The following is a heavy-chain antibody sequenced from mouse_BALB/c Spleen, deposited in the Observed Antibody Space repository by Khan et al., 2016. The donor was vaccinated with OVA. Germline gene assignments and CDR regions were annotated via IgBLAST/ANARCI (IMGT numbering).Heavy chain of an antibody. CDR2: ISYSGRT. CDR3: ARPVTIAPGVATDFDY. J-gene: IGHJ2*01. CDR1: GYSITSDYA. Sequence: EVQLQESGPGLVKPSQYLSLTCTVTGYSITSDYAWNWIRQFPGNKLEWMGYISYSGRTSYNPSLKRRISFTRGTSTNPFFLQLNSVTTEDTATYYCARPVTIAPGVATDFDYSGQRTTLTVSS. D-gene: IGHD1-1*01. V-gene: IGHV3-2*02.